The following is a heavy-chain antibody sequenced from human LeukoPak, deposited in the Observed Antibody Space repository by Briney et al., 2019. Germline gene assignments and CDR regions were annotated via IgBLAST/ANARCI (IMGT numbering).Heavy chain of an antibody. J-gene: IGHJ4*02. CDR3: ARGYSSGWPPDC. V-gene: IGHV3-21*01. D-gene: IGHD6-19*01. CDR1: GFTFSSYS. CDR2: ISSSSSYI. Sequence: GGSLRLSCAASGFTFSSYSMNWVRQAPGKGLEWVSSISSSSSYIYYADSVKGRFTISRDNAKNSLYLQMNSLRAEGTAVHYCARGYSSGWPPDCWGQGTLVTVSS.